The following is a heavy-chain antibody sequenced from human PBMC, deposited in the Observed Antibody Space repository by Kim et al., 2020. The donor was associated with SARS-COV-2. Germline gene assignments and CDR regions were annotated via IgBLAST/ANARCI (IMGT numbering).Heavy chain of an antibody. V-gene: IGHV4-59*01. J-gene: IGHJ4*02. CDR3: ARFHLEPPSQYHFEE. Sequence: NPALQSRVPISVDTSQNQFSRKLSSVTAADTAVYYCARFHLEPPSQYHFEEWGQGTLITVSS. D-gene: IGHD1-1*01.